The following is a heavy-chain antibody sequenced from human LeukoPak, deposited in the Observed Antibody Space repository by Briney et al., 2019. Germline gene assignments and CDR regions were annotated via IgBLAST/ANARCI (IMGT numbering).Heavy chain of an antibody. CDR2: IYYSGST. J-gene: IGHJ5*02. CDR3: AREVDYWFDP. V-gene: IGHV4-59*01. D-gene: IGHD2-15*01. CDR1: GVSISGYY. Sequence: SETLSLTCTVSGVSISGYYWSWIRQPPGKGLEWIGYIYYSGSTYYNPSLKSRVTMSVDTSKNQFSLKLTSVTTAVTAVYYCAREVDYWFDPWGQGTLVTVSS.